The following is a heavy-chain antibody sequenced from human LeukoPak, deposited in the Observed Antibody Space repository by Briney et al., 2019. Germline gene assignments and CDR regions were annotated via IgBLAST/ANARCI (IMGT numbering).Heavy chain of an antibody. Sequence: PGGSLRLSCAASGFTFSNYEMNWVRQAPGKGLEWVAVIPYDGSNKYYADSVKGRFTISRDNSKNTLYLQMNSLRAEDTAVYYCAKEGTASFDYWGQGTLVTVSS. CDR3: AKEGTASFDY. CDR1: GFTFSNYE. CDR2: IPYDGSNK. D-gene: IGHD3-10*01. V-gene: IGHV3-30*18. J-gene: IGHJ4*02.